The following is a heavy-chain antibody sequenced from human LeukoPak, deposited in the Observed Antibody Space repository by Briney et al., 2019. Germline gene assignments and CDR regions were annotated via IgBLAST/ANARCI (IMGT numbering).Heavy chain of an antibody. Sequence: GSLRLSCAASGFTFSSYGMHWVRQAPGKGLEWVAAISYDGTNKYYVDSVKGRFTISRDNSKNTLYLQMNRPGPEDTAVYYCARLAVAGYFDYWGQGTLVTVSS. CDR3: ARLAVAGYFDY. CDR2: ISYDGTNK. J-gene: IGHJ4*02. V-gene: IGHV3-30*03. CDR1: GFTFSSYG. D-gene: IGHD6-19*01.